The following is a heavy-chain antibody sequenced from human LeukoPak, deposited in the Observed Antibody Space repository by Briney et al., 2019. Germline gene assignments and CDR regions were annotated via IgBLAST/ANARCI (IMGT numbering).Heavy chain of an antibody. Sequence: ASVKVSCKASGYTFTGYYMHWVRQAPGQGLEWMGWINPNSGGTNYAQKFQGRVTMTRDTSIGTAYMELSRLRSDDTAVYYCARGYVSVLRYFDWKKWGAFDIWGQGTMVTVSS. J-gene: IGHJ3*02. D-gene: IGHD3-9*01. CDR3: ARGYVSVLRYFDWKKWGAFDI. V-gene: IGHV1-2*02. CDR2: INPNSGGT. CDR1: GYTFTGYY.